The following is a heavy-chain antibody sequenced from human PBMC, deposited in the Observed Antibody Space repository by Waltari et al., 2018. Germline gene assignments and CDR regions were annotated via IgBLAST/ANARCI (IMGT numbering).Heavy chain of an antibody. CDR2: FDPEDGET. D-gene: IGHD3-10*01. J-gene: IGHJ4*02. Sequence: QVQLVQYGAEGKKPGASVKVSCKVSGYTLTELSMHWVRQVPGKGLEWMGGFDPEDGETIYAQKFQGRVTMTEDTSTDTAYMELSSLRSEDTAVYYCATDVVQGVGLACWGQGTLVTVSS. CDR3: ATDVVQGVGLAC. V-gene: IGHV1-24*01. CDR1: GYTLTELS.